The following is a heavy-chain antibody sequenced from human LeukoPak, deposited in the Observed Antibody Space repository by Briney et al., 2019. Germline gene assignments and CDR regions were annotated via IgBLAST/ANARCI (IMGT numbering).Heavy chain of an antibody. CDR1: GFTFSTYA. J-gene: IGHJ4*02. V-gene: IGHV3-33*01. Sequence: GGSLRLSCAASGFTFSTYAMHWVRQAPGKGLEGVAVIWSDSTNKYYADSVRGRFTISRDNSKNTLYLQMSSLRAEDTAMYYCARDRLTTVTTFHFDYWGQGTLVTVSS. D-gene: IGHD4-17*01. CDR3: ARDRLTTVTTFHFDY. CDR2: IWSDSTNK.